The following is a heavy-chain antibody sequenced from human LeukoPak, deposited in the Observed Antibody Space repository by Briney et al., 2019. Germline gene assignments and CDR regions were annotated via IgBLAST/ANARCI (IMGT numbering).Heavy chain of an antibody. CDR1: GGSFSGYY. Sequence: PSETLSLTCAVYGGSFSGYYWSWIRQPPGKGLEWIGEINHRGSTNYNPSLKSRVTIPVDTSKNQFSLKLSSVTAADTAVYYCARGGLGARGSSWYYYYYGMDVWGKGTTVTVSS. J-gene: IGHJ6*04. CDR3: ARGGLGARGSSWYYYYYGMDV. D-gene: IGHD6-13*01. CDR2: INHRGST. V-gene: IGHV4-34*01.